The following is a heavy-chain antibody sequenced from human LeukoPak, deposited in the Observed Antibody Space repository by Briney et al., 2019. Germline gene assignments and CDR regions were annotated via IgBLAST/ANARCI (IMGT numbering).Heavy chain of an antibody. CDR3: ARGRLQLWSFPLPYNHYAIDV. CDR1: GESFSGYF. CDR2: YNHFGST. D-gene: IGHD5-18*01. J-gene: IGHJ6*02. Sequence: SDTLSLTCAVSGESFSGYFWTWIRQPPGKGLEWIGEYNHFGSTDYNPSLKSRVTISVDTSKEQFSLNVRSVTDADTAVYFCARGRLQLWSFPLPYNHYAIDVWGQGTTVTVSS. V-gene: IGHV4-34*01.